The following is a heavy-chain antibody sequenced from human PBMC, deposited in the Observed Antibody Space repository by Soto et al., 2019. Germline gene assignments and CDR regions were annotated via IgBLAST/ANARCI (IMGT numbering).Heavy chain of an antibody. CDR2: IWYDGSNK. V-gene: IGHV3-33*01. Sequence: QVQLVESGGGVVQPGRSLRLSCAASGFTFSSYGMHWVRQAPGKGLEWVAVIWYDGSNKYYADSVKGRFTISRDNSKNPVYRQMNSPRAEDTGVDYWARGGGGPYYFDYWGQGTLVTVSS. CDR1: GFTFSSYG. CDR3: ARGGGGPYYFDY. D-gene: IGHD3-16*01. J-gene: IGHJ4*02.